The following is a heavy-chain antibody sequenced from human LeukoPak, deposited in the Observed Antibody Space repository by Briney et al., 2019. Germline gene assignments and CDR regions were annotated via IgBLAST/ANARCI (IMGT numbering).Heavy chain of an antibody. CDR3: ARATDYIWGSYDY. CDR1: GYTFTNYT. V-gene: IGHV7-4-1*02. J-gene: IGHJ4*02. CDR2: IDTNTGNP. Sequence: GASVKVSCKASGYTFTNYTLNWVRQAPGQGLEWMGWIDTNTGNPTYAQGFIGRFVFSLDTSVTTAYLQISSLKAEDTAVYYCARATDYIWGSYDYWGQGTLVTVSS. D-gene: IGHD3-16*01.